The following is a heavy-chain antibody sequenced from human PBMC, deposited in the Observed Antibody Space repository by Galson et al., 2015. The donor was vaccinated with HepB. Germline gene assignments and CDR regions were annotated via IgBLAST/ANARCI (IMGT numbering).Heavy chain of an antibody. CDR2: IGGTSTYL. CDR3: VRLSATVVTPSYF. J-gene: IGHJ4*02. CDR1: GLTFSTYS. V-gene: IGHV3-21*01. Sequence: SLRLSRASSGLTFSTYSMGCARQAPGKGLEWVSCIGGTSTYLYYAGSMRGRFTVSRDNAKNSLYLHMNSLRAEDTAIYYCVRLSATVVTPSYFWGQGTLVTVSS. D-gene: IGHD4-23*01.